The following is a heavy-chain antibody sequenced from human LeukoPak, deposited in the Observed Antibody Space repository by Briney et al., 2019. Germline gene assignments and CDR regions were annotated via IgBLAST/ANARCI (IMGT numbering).Heavy chain of an antibody. Sequence: PGGSLRLSCAASGFTFSSYSMNWVRQAPGKGLEWVSSISGSSSYIYYAGSVKGRFTISRDNAKNSLYLQMNSLRAEDTAVYYCARALQLWLEVDYWGQGTLVTVSS. J-gene: IGHJ4*02. CDR2: ISGSSSYI. CDR3: ARALQLWLEVDY. V-gene: IGHV3-21*01. D-gene: IGHD5-18*01. CDR1: GFTFSSYS.